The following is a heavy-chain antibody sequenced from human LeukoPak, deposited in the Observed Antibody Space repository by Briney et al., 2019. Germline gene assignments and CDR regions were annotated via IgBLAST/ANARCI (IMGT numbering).Heavy chain of an antibody. CDR2: IYYSGST. D-gene: IGHD3-16*01. J-gene: IGHJ3*02. Sequence: PSETLSLTCTVSGGSISSYYWSWIRQPPGKGLERIGYIYYSGSTNYNPPLKSRVTISVDTSKNQFSLKLSSVTAADTAVYYCARVGLTFGGVIWGQGTMVTVSS. CDR1: GGSISSYY. CDR3: ARVGLTFGGVI. V-gene: IGHV4-59*01.